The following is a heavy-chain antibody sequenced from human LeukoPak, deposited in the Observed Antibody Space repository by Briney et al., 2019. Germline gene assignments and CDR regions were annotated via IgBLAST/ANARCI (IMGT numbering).Heavy chain of an antibody. Sequence: GGSLRLSCATSGFTVSSNYMSWVRQAPGKGLEWVSVIYSGGSTYYADSVKGRFTISRDNSKNTLYLQMNSLRAEDTAVYYCARERTYYFDYWGQGTLVTVSS. CDR1: GFTVSSNY. CDR3: ARERTYYFDY. V-gene: IGHV3-53*01. J-gene: IGHJ4*02. CDR2: IYSGGST.